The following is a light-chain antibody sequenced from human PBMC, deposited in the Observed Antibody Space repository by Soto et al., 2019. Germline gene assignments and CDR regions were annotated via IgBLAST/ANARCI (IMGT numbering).Light chain of an antibody. V-gene: IGKV3-20*01. CDR1: QSVSNNY. CDR3: QQYNIWPRA. Sequence: EIVLTQSPGTLSLSPGERATLSCRASQSVSNNYLAWYQQKPGQAPRLLIYGASNRATGIPDRFSGSGSGTDFTLTISRLEPEDFAVYYCQQYNIWPRAFGPGTKVDIK. CDR2: GAS. J-gene: IGKJ3*01.